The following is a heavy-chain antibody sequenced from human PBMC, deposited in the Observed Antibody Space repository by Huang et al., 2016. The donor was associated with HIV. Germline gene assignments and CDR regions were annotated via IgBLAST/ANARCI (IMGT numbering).Heavy chain of an antibody. V-gene: IGHV3-30*02. CDR3: AKDARPLGGDWFDP. CDR2: IRYDGSNK. Sequence: QVQLVESGGDVVQPGGSLRLSCAASGFTFSYYGMHWVRQGPGKGLEWVAFIRYDGSNKYYADSVKGRFTISRDNSKNTLYVQMNSLRAEDTAVYYCAKDARPLGGDWFDPWGQGTLVTVSS. D-gene: IGHD3-16*01. CDR1: GFTFSYYG. J-gene: IGHJ5*02.